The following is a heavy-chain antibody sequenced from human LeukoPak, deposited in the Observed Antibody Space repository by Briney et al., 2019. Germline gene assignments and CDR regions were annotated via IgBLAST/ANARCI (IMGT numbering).Heavy chain of an antibody. J-gene: IGHJ4*02. D-gene: IGHD3-10*01. Sequence: PGGSLRLSCAASGFTFSSYAMSWVRQAPGEGLEWVSAISGSGGSTYYADSVKGRFTISRDNSKNTLYLQMNSLRAEDTAVYYCAKDEEGGSGSYYNKADYFDYWGQGTLVTVSS. CDR3: AKDEEGGSGSYYNKADYFDY. CDR2: ISGSGGST. CDR1: GFTFSSYA. V-gene: IGHV3-23*01.